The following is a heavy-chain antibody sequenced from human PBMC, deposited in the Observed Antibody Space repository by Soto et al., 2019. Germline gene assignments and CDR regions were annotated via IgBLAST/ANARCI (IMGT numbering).Heavy chain of an antibody. V-gene: IGHV1-2*02. CDR1: GYTFTAYY. J-gene: IGHJ5*02. Sequence: QVHLVQSGAELKEPGASVKVSCKTSGYTFTAYYVFWVRQAPGQGLEWMGWMNPNTGGTRYAQKFRGRVTMTRDTSISTAYMELSSLRSDDTAVYYCARDSLTIAARPFDPWGQGTLVTVSS. CDR2: MNPNTGGT. CDR3: ARDSLTIAARPFDP. D-gene: IGHD6-13*01.